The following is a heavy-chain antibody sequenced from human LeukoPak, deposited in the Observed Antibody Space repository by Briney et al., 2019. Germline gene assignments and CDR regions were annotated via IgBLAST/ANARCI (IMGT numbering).Heavy chain of an antibody. D-gene: IGHD3-10*01. V-gene: IGHV3-30*02. CDR3: AKDRTVLWFGELSSYFDY. J-gene: IGHJ4*02. Sequence: PGGSLRLSCAASGFTFSSYGMHWVRQAPGKGLEWVAFIRYDGSNKYYADSVKGRFTISRDNSKNTLYLQMNSLRAEDTAVYYCAKDRTVLWFGELSSYFDYWGQGTLVTVSS. CDR2: IRYDGSNK. CDR1: GFTFSSYG.